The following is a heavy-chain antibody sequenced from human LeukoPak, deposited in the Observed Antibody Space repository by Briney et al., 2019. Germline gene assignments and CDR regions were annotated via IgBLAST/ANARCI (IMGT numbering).Heavy chain of an antibody. Sequence: GASVKVSCKASGYTFTSYDINWVRQATGQGLEWMGWMNPNSGKTGYAQKFQGRVTMTRNTSISTAYMELSSLRSEDTAVYFCARSVKGGYCSSTSCYYYYYIDVWGKGTTVTVSS. J-gene: IGHJ6*03. CDR2: MNPNSGKT. V-gene: IGHV1-8*01. D-gene: IGHD2-2*01. CDR1: GYTFTSYD. CDR3: ARSVKGGYCSSTSCYYYYYIDV.